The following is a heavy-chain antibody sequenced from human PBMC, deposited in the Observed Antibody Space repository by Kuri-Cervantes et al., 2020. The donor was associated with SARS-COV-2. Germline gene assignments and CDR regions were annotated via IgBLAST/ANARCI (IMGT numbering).Heavy chain of an antibody. CDR1: GGSFSGYY. V-gene: IGHV4-34*01. CDR3: ARLITLSIAARPGEVDP. D-gene: IGHD6-6*01. J-gene: IGHJ5*02. CDR2: INHSGST. Sequence: GSLRLSCAVYGGSFSGYYWSWIRQPPGKGLGWIGEINHSGSTNYNPSLKSRVTISVDTSKNQFSLKLSSVTAADTAVYYCARLITLSIAARPGEVDPWGQGTLVTVSS.